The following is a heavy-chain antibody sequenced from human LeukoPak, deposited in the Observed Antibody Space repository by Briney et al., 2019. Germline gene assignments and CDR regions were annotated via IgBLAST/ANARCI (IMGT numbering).Heavy chain of an antibody. J-gene: IGHJ4*02. CDR2: IKQDGTEK. Sequence: GGSLRLSRAASGFTFSSYWMSWVRLAPGAGLEWVANIKQDGTEKYYMDSVKGRFSISRDNARNSLYLQMNARRAEDTAVYYCARDVRPDYWGQGTLVTVST. V-gene: IGHV3-7*04. D-gene: IGHD6-6*01. CDR3: ARDVRPDY. CDR1: GFTFSSYW.